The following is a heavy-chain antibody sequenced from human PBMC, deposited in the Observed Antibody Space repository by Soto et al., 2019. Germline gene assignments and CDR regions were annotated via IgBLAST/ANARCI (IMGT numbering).Heavy chain of an antibody. D-gene: IGHD3-10*01. CDR3: ALIPNYYPYDWLDP. CDR1: GFSLTTRGVG. CDR2: IYWDDDK. Sequence: QITLKESGPTLVKPTQTLTLTCTFSGFSLTTRGVGVGWIRQPPGKALECLALIYWDDDKRYSPSLQSRLSIINATSTNPVVLTMTNVDPVDTATHYCALIPNYYPYDWLDPWGQGTLVSVSS. V-gene: IGHV2-5*02. J-gene: IGHJ5*02.